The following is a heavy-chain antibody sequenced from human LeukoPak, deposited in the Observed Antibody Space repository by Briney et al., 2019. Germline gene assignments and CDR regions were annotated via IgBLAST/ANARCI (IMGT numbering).Heavy chain of an antibody. CDR2: IFYSGTA. D-gene: IGHD5-18*01. CDR1: GGSISSSSYY. J-gene: IGHJ4*02. V-gene: IGHV4-39*07. CDR3: AREKGNSYGYDY. Sequence: SETLSLTCTVSGGSISSSSYYWGWIRQPPGKGLEWIGSIFYSGTAYYNPSLKSRVTISLDTSKNQFSLKLSSVTAADTAVYYCAREKGNSYGYDYWGQGTLVTVSS.